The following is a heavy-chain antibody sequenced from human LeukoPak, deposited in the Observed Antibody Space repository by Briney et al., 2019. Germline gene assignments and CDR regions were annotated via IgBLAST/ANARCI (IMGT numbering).Heavy chain of an antibody. CDR3: ARRSSAIPSYFDL. CDR2: INSDGSGT. CDR1: GFTFSTYW. V-gene: IGHV3-74*01. Sequence: GGSLRLSCAASGFTFSTYWMHWVRQVPGKGLVWVSRINSDGSGTTYADSVKGRFTISRDNAKNTLYLQMNSLRAEDTAVYYCARRSSAIPSYFDLWGRGTLVTVSS. D-gene: IGHD2-2*02. J-gene: IGHJ2*01.